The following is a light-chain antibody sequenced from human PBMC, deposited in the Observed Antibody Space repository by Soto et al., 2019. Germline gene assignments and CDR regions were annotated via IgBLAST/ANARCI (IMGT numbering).Light chain of an antibody. CDR3: SSYTTSTTRII. CDR2: EVS. CDR1: SRDVGAYVY. Sequence: QSVLTQPPSASGSPGESVTMSCTGTSRDVGAYVYVSWFQQHSGKAPKLMIYEVSNRPSGVSNRFSGSKSGNTASLTISGLQAEDEADYYCSSYTTSTTRIIFGGGTKVTVL. V-gene: IGLV2-14*01. J-gene: IGLJ2*01.